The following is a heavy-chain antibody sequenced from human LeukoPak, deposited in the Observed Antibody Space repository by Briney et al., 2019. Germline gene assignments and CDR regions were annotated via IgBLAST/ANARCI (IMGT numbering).Heavy chain of an antibody. J-gene: IGHJ6*02. CDR2: IKQDGSET. Sequence: GGSLRLSCTASGFTFSNYWMSWVRQTPEKGLEWVANIKQDGSETAYVDSVKGRFTISRDNAQTSLYLQMSSLRAEDTAVYYCARDPYSSSWSYGMDVWGQGTTVTVSS. CDR1: GFTFSNYW. CDR3: ARDPYSSSWSYGMDV. D-gene: IGHD6-13*01. V-gene: IGHV3-7*05.